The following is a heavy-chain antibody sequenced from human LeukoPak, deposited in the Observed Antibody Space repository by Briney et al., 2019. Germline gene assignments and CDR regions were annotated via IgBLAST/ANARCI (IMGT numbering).Heavy chain of an antibody. CDR3: ASGYYDFWSGYAYYFDY. J-gene: IGHJ4*02. Sequence: GASVKVSCKASGYSFTSYAMHWVRQALGQRPEWMGWINVDSGNTKYSEKFQDRVTITRDTSAGTAYVELSRLSSEDTAIYYCASGYYDFWSGYAYYFDYWGQGTLVTVSS. V-gene: IGHV1-3*01. D-gene: IGHD3-3*01. CDR2: INVDSGNT. CDR1: GYSFTSYA.